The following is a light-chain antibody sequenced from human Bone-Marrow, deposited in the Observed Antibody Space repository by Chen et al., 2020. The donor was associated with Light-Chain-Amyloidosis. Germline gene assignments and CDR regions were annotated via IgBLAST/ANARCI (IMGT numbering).Light chain of an antibody. Sequence: SYELTHPPSVSVSPGQTARITCSGDDLPTKYAYWYQQKPGQAPVLVINRDTERPSGISERFSGSSSGTTATLTISGVQAEDEADYHCQSADSSGTYEVIFGGGTKLTVL. CDR2: RDT. J-gene: IGLJ2*01. CDR3: QSADSSGTYEVI. V-gene: IGLV3-25*03. CDR1: DLPTKY.